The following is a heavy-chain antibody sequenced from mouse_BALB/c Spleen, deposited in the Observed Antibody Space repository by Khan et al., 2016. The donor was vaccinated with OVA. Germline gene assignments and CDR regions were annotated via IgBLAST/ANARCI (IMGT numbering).Heavy chain of an antibody. CDR3: TKQAVYYEASTMDY. V-gene: IGHV5-6*01. Sequence: EVELVESGGDLVKPGGSLKLSCAASGFTFSSYGMSWVRQTPDKRLEWVAAISSGGSYTYYPDSLKGRFTISRDNAKNTLYLQMSSLKSEDTAMYYCTKQAVYYEASTMDYWGQGTTVTVSS. D-gene: IGHD1-1*01. CDR1: GFTFSSYG. CDR2: ISSGGSYT. J-gene: IGHJ4*01.